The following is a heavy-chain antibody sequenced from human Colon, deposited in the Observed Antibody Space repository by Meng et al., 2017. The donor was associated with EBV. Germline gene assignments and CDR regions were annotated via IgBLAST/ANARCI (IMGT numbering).Heavy chain of an antibody. Sequence: QVPPRELGPRLVNPSQTPSLTFVVSGDFISSGNYHLSWIRHAPGKCLEWIGHSVSTSYNPSLRSRVVISVDTANNQFSLRLDSVTAADTAVYYCTTYAVGAGGRGYWGPGTLVTVSS. D-gene: IGHD2-15*01. CDR1: GDFISSGNYH. V-gene: IGHV4-30-4*01. J-gene: IGHJ4*02. CDR2: HSVST. CDR3: TTYAVGAGGRGY.